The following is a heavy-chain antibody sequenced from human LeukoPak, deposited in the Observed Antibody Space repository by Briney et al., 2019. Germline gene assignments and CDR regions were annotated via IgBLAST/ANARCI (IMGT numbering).Heavy chain of an antibody. CDR1: GYIFTSYG. CDR2: INPNGGGT. J-gene: IGHJ4*02. D-gene: IGHD1-1*01. V-gene: IGHV1-2*02. Sequence: ASVKVSCKASGYIFTSYGISWVRQAPGQGLEWMGWINPNGGGTNYAQKFQGRVTLTRDTSITTAYMELSRLRSEDTALYYCARGVGIDYWGQGTLVTVSS. CDR3: ARGVGIDY.